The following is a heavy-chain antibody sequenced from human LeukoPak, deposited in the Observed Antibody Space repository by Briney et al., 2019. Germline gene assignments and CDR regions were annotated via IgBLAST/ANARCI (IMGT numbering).Heavy chain of an antibody. D-gene: IGHD1-26*01. CDR1: GFTFSSYA. V-gene: IGHV3-23*01. CDR2: ISGSGGST. J-gene: IGHJ6*02. CDR3: AKGGSGRGVYYYYGMDV. Sequence: PGGSLRLSCAASGFTFSSYAMSWVRQAPGKGLEWVSAISGSGGSTYYADSVKGRFTISRDNSKNTLYLQMNSLRAEDTAVYYCAKGGSGRGVYYYYGMDVWGQGTTVTVSS.